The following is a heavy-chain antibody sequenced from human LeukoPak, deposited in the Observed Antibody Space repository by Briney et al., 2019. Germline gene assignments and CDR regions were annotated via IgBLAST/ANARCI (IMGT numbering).Heavy chain of an antibody. CDR2: IRYDGTNK. V-gene: IGHV3-30*02. D-gene: IGHD2-2*01. CDR3: AKNFVVVVPAAMAPGAFDI. CDR1: GFSFSTYG. Sequence: GGSLRLSCAASGFSFSTYGMYWVRQAPGKGLEWVTFIRYDGTNKYYADSVKGRFTISRDNSKNTLFLQMNSLRAEDTAVYYCAKNFVVVVPAAMAPGAFDIWGQGTMVTVSS. J-gene: IGHJ3*02.